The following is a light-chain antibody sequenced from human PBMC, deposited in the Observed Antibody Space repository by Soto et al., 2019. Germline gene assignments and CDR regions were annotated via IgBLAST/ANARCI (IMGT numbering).Light chain of an antibody. CDR2: GAS. CDR1: QSVSSN. J-gene: IGKJ2*01. V-gene: IGKV3-15*01. CDR3: QQYNNWPPSYT. Sequence: EIVMTQSPATQSVSPGERATLSCRASQSVSSNLAWYQQKPGQAPRLLIYGASTRATGIPARFSGSGSGTEFTLTISSLQSEDFAVYYCQQYNNWPPSYTFGQGTKLEIK.